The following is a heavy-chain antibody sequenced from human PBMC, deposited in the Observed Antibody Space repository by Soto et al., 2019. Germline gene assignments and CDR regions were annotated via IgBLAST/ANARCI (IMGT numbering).Heavy chain of an antibody. CDR3: ARRPADPSSSSWNINWFDP. CDR1: GYNFTSYW. V-gene: IGHV5-51*01. Sequence: EVQLVQSGAEVKKPGESLKISCKGSGYNFTSYWIGWVRQMPGKGLEWMGIIYPGDSDTRYSPSFQGQVTISADKSISTAYLQWSSLKASDTAMYYCARRPADPSSSSWNINWFDPWGQGTLVTVSS. J-gene: IGHJ5*02. CDR2: IYPGDSDT. D-gene: IGHD6-13*01.